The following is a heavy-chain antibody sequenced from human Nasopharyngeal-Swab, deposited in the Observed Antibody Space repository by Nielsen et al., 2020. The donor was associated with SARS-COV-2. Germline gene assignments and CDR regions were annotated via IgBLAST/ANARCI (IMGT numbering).Heavy chain of an antibody. Sequence: GESLKISCVASGFTFSSYYMSWVRQAPGKGLQWVANIKDDGSEKKYVDSVKGRFTISRDNAKNSLYLQMNSLRAEDTAVYYCARGAAAGMNYWGQGTLVTVSS. CDR2: IKDDGSEK. D-gene: IGHD6-13*01. CDR1: GFTFSSYY. V-gene: IGHV3-7*01. CDR3: ARGAAAGMNY. J-gene: IGHJ4*02.